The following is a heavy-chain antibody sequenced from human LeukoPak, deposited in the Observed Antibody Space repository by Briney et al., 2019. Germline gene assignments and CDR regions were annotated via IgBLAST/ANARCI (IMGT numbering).Heavy chain of an antibody. CDR2: IIPIFGTA. V-gene: IGHV1-69*05. Sequence: SVKVSCKASGGTFSSYAISWVRQAPGQGLEWMGGIIPIFGTANYAQKFQGRVTITTDESTSTAYMELRSLRSDDTAVYYCARDETAAGNPWFDPWGQGTLVTVSS. CDR3: ARDETAAGNPWFDP. J-gene: IGHJ5*02. CDR1: GGTFSSYA. D-gene: IGHD6-13*01.